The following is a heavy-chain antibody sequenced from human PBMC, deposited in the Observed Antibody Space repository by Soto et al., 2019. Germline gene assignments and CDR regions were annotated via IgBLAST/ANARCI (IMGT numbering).Heavy chain of an antibody. CDR1: GGSVNSYY. Sequence: PSETLSLTCTVSGGSVNSYYWSWIRQPPGQGLELIGYMYYSGRSTYKPSLKSRVTISVDTSNNQISLKLSSATTADTAVYYCARGYGGFDYWGQGALVTVSS. CDR2: MYYSGRS. D-gene: IGHD3-16*01. CDR3: ARGYGGFDY. J-gene: IGHJ4*02. V-gene: IGHV4-59*02.